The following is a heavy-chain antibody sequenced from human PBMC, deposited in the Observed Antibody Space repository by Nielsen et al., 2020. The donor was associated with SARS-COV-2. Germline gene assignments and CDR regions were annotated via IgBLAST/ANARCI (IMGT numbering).Heavy chain of an antibody. D-gene: IGHD2-2*01. Sequence: ASVKVSCKASGYTFTSYYLHWVRQAPGQGLEWMGLINPSGGSTSYAQKFQGRVTMTRDTSTNTAYMELSSLRSEDTAVYYCATGSPYCSSTSCHEGWFDPWGQGTLVTVSS. V-gene: IGHV1-46*01. J-gene: IGHJ5*02. CDR3: ATGSPYCSSTSCHEGWFDP. CDR2: INPSGGST. CDR1: GYTFTSYY.